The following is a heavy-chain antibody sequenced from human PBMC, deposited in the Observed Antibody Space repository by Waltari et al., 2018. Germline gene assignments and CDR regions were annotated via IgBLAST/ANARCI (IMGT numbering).Heavy chain of an antibody. J-gene: IGHJ3*01. CDR3: ARRREYSGTYYAFDV. V-gene: IGHV3-74*01. CDR2: INMVGSTT. CDR1: GFTFSGDW. D-gene: IGHD3-10*01. Sequence: EMQLVVSGGGLVQPGGSLRLSCAASGFTFSGDWMHWVRQAPGKGLVWVSRINMVGSTTNYADSVKGRFTISRDNAKNTLYLQMNSLRAEDTAVYFCARRREYSGTYYAFDVWGQGTMVIVSS.